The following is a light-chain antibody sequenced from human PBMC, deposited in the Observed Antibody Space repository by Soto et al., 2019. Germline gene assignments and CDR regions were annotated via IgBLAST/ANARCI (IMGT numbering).Light chain of an antibody. Sequence: IVVTQSAATLSVSPGERATLSCRASQSVNSNLAWYQQKPGQAPRLLISAASTRVSGIPARFSGSGSGTEFTLTISSLESEDFAVYYCQQYHNWPYTFGQGTKLEIK. CDR1: QSVNSN. CDR3: QQYHNWPYT. J-gene: IGKJ2*01. V-gene: IGKV3-15*01. CDR2: AAS.